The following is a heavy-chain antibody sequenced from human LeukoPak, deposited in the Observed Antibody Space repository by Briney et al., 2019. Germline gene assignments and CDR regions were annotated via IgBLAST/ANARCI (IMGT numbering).Heavy chain of an antibody. V-gene: IGHV4-39*07. J-gene: IGHJ4*02. CDR1: GDSISSSSFY. Sequence: TSETLSLTCTVSGDSISSSSFYWGWIRQPPGKGLEWLGTIYYNGATYYDPSLKSRDTISVDTSKNQFSLKLSSVTAADTAVYYCAREGRGQWLPSGNYWGQGTLVTVSS. CDR3: AREGRGQWLPSGNY. D-gene: IGHD6-19*01. CDR2: IYYNGAT.